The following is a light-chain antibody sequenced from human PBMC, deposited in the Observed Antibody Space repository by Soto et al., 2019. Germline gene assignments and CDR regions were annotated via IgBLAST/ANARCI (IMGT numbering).Light chain of an antibody. Sequence: QSALTQPASVSGSPGQSITISCTGTSSDVGGYKYVSWYQHHPGKAPKLMIYEVSNRPSGVSHRFSGSKFGNTASLTISGLQAEDEGDYFCSSYTSSGSLYVFGTGTKVTVL. CDR2: EVS. CDR3: SSYTSSGSLYV. J-gene: IGLJ1*01. CDR1: SSDVGGYKY. V-gene: IGLV2-14*01.